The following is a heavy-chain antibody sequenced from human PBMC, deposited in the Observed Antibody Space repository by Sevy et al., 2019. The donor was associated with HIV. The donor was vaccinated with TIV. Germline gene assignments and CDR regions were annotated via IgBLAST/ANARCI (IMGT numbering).Heavy chain of an antibody. V-gene: IGHV3-49*04. CDR1: EFTFGDYA. CDR3: TRWKGDQSIIDD. D-gene: IGHD1-1*01. J-gene: IGHJ4*02. Sequence: GGSLRLSCAASEFTFGDYAMNWVRQAPGKGLEWVAFLKRKASGGTLHHAASVQGRFTISRDDSKNIAYLQMNDLKTEDTAVYYCTRWKGDQSIIDDWGQGALVTVSS. CDR2: LKRKASGGTL.